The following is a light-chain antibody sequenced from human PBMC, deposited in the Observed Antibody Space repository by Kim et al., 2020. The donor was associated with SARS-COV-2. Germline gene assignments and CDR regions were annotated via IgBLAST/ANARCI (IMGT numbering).Light chain of an antibody. CDR1: SSDVGGYNY. J-gene: IGLJ1*01. CDR3: SSYIRSSTNYV. V-gene: IGLV2-14*03. Sequence: QSITSSCTGTSSDVGGYNYVSWYQQHPGKAPKLMIYDVSNRPSGVSNRFSGSKSGNTASLTISGLQAEDEADYYCSSYIRSSTNYVFGTGTKVTVL. CDR2: DVS.